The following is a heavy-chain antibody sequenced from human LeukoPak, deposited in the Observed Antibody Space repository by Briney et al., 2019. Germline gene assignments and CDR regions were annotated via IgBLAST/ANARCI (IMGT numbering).Heavy chain of an antibody. CDR3: ARDKRGSLDY. V-gene: IGHV4-30-2*01. Sequence: KTSETLSLTCTVSGGSISSGGYYWSWIRQPPGKGLEWIGYIYHSGSTYYNPSLKSRVTISVDRSKNQFSLKLSSVTAADTAVYYCARDKRGSLDYWGQGTLVTVSS. J-gene: IGHJ4*02. CDR1: GGSISSGGYY. CDR2: IYHSGST. D-gene: IGHD1-26*01.